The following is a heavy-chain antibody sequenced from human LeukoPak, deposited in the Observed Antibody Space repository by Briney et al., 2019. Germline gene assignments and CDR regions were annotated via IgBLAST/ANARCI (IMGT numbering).Heavy chain of an antibody. CDR1: GFTFDDYA. D-gene: IGHD3-10*01. V-gene: IGHV3-23*01. Sequence: GGSLRLSCAASGFTFDDYAMHWVRQAPGKGLEWVSGISSSSSYIYYADSVKGRFTISRDDPHNTLYLQMNSLRAEDTAVYFCARGGVDYYGSGTYYLMYYFDYWGQGALVTVSS. J-gene: IGHJ4*02. CDR3: ARGGVDYYGSGTYYLMYYFDY. CDR2: ISSSSSYI.